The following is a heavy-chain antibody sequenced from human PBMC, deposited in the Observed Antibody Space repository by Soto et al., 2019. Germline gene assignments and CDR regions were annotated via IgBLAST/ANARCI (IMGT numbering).Heavy chain of an antibody. Sequence: VGSLRLSCAASGFTFSSYAMSWVRQAPGKGLEWVSAISGSGGSTYYADSVKGRFTISRDNSKNTLYLQMNSLRAEDTAVYYCAKSWGYNYYYYYGMDVWGQGTTVTVSS. D-gene: IGHD5-12*01. CDR1: GFTFSSYA. CDR2: ISGSGGST. V-gene: IGHV3-23*01. CDR3: AKSWGYNYYYYYGMDV. J-gene: IGHJ6*02.